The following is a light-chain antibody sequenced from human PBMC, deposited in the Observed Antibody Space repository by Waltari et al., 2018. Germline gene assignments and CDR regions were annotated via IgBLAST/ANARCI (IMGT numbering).Light chain of an antibody. Sequence: DIQLTQSPSFLSASVGDRVTISCRASQGINNHLAWYQQKPGKAPKHLIYAASTVQSGVPSRFSGSGSGTEFTLTISSLQPEDFAIYYCQQLNSYPFTFGPGTKVDIK. V-gene: IGKV1-9*01. CDR3: QQLNSYPFT. CDR2: AAS. CDR1: QGINNH. J-gene: IGKJ3*01.